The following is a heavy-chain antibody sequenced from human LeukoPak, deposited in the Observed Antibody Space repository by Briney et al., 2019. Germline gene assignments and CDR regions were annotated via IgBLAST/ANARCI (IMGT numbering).Heavy chain of an antibody. V-gene: IGHV3-23*01. D-gene: IGHD2-8*01. Sequence: GGSLRLSYAASGFTFSNYAMTWVRQAPGKGLEWVSGISGSGGSTYYADSVKGRFIISRDNSKNTLYLHMNSLTAEDTAIYYCAKTRCTDDTCYYRVWYFDYWGQGTLVTVSS. CDR3: AKTRCTDDTCYYRVWYFDY. J-gene: IGHJ4*02. CDR1: GFTFSNYA. CDR2: ISGSGGST.